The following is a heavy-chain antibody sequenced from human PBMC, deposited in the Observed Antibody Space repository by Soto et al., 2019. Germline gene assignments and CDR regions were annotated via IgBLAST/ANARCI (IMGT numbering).Heavy chain of an antibody. CDR1: GGSFSGYY. D-gene: IGHD3-3*01. CDR2: INHSGST. CDR3: ARLALRFHGAFDI. Sequence: QVQLQQWGAGLLKPSETLSLTCAVYGGSFSGYYWSWIRQPPGKGLGWIGEINHSGSTNYNPSLKSRVTISVDTSKNQFSLKLSSVTAADTAVYYCARLALRFHGAFDIWGQGTMVTVSS. V-gene: IGHV4-34*01. J-gene: IGHJ3*02.